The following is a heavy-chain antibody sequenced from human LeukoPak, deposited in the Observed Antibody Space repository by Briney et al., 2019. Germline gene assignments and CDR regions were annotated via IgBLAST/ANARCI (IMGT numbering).Heavy chain of an antibody. CDR3: TTGGGTTDQ. D-gene: IGHD1-14*01. V-gene: IGHV3-15*01. CDR2: IKSKTDGGTT. CDR1: GFTFGDYA. J-gene: IGHJ4*02. Sequence: GSLRLSCTASGFTFGDYAMTWVRQAPGKGLEWVGRIKSKTDGGTTDYAAPVKGRFTISRDDSKNTLYLQMNSLKSEDTAVYYCTTGGGTTDQWGQGTLVTVSS.